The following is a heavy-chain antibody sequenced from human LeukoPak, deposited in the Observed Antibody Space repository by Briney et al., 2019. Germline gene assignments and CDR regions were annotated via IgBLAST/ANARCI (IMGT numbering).Heavy chain of an antibody. V-gene: IGHV1-2*04. Sequence: ASVKVSCKASGYTFTGYYMHWVRQAPGQGLEWMGWTNPNSGGTNYAQKFQGWVTMTRDTSISTVYMEVSRLRSDDTAVYYCATSGGELAAFDIWGQGTMVTVSS. J-gene: IGHJ3*02. CDR2: TNPNSGGT. CDR3: ATSGGELAAFDI. D-gene: IGHD2-21*01. CDR1: GYTFTGYY.